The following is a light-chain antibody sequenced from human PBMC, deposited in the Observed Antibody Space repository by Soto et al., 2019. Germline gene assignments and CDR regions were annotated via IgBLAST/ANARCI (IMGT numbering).Light chain of an antibody. Sequence: EIELTQSPPTLSASPGERITLSCRATQSLHTNFAWYQQKPGQPPRLLISDASTRASGVPARFSGGGSGTEFTLTITGLQSEDSAIYFCQQYDNWPWTFGHGPKVEI. J-gene: IGKJ1*01. CDR1: QSLHTN. CDR2: DAS. CDR3: QQYDNWPWT. V-gene: IGKV3-15*01.